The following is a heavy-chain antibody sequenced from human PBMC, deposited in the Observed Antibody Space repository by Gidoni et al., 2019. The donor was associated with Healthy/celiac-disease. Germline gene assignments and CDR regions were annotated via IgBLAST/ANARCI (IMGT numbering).Heavy chain of an antibody. J-gene: IGHJ4*02. Sequence: EVQLVESGGGLVQPGGSLRLSCAASGFTVSRNYMSWVRQAPGKGLGWVSVIYSGGSTYYADSVKGRFTISRDNSKNTLYLQMNSLRAEDTAVYYCASESSGWYFDYWGQGTLVTVSS. CDR3: ASESSGWYFDY. CDR2: IYSGGST. CDR1: GFTVSRNY. D-gene: IGHD6-19*01. V-gene: IGHV3-66*01.